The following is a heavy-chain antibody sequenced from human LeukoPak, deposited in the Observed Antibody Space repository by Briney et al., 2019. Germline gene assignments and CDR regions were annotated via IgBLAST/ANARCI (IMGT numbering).Heavy chain of an antibody. CDR3: ARVSSSWYQDWYFDL. D-gene: IGHD6-13*01. CDR2: IDTSGNT. Sequence: ASETLSLTCTVSGGSISSYYWSWIRQPAGKGLEWIGRIDTSGNTNYKPSLKSRVTMSVDTSKNQFSLKLSSVTAADTAVYYCARVSSSWYQDWYFDLWGRGTLVTVSS. V-gene: IGHV4-4*07. J-gene: IGHJ2*01. CDR1: GGSISSYY.